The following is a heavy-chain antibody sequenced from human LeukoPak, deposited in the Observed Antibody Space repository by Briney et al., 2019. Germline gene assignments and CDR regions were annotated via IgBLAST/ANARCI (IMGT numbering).Heavy chain of an antibody. CDR2: ISSSSSYI. CDR1: GFTFSSYS. V-gene: IGHV3-21*01. Sequence: GGSLRLSCATSGFTFSSYSMNWVRQAPGKGLEWVSSISSSSSYIYYADSVKGRFTISRDNAKNSLYLQMNSLRAEDTAVYYCARGSSSWYGDLDYWGQGTLVTVSS. CDR3: ARGSSSWYGDLDY. J-gene: IGHJ4*02. D-gene: IGHD6-13*01.